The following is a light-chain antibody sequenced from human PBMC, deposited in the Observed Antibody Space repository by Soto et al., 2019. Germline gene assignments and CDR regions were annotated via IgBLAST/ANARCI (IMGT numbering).Light chain of an antibody. CDR3: TSYAGTDVHYV. J-gene: IGLJ1*01. CDR1: SSDVGYYNY. Sequence: QSALTQPPSASGSPGQSVTISCTGTSSDVGYYNYVSWYQQYPGKAPKLLIYEVSKRPSGVPDRFSGPKSGNTASLTVSGLQAADEADYYCTSYAGTDVHYVFGTGTKLTVL. V-gene: IGLV2-8*01. CDR2: EVS.